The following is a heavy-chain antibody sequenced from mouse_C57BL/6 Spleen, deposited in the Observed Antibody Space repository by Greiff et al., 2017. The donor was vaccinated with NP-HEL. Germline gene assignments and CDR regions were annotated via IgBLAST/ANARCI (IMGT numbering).Heavy chain of an antibody. Sequence: EVKVVESGAELVKPGASVKLSCTASGFNIKDYYMHWVKQRTEQGLEWIGRIDPEDGETKYAPKFQGKATITADTSSNTAYLQLSSLTSEDTAVYYCARSTMVTTYAMDYWGQGTSVTVSS. CDR3: ARSTMVTTYAMDY. D-gene: IGHD2-2*01. V-gene: IGHV14-2*01. J-gene: IGHJ4*01. CDR1: GFNIKDYY. CDR2: IDPEDGET.